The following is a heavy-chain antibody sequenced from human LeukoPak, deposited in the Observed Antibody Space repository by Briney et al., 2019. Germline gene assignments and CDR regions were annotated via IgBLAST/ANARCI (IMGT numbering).Heavy chain of an antibody. V-gene: IGHV6-1*01. Sequence: SQTLSLTCAISGDSVASNSAAWNWIRQSPSRGLEWLGRTYYRSKWSNDYAASVRSRITINPDTSKNQFSLQVRSVTPEDTAVYYCTRSNEGYIDYWGQGTLVTVSS. J-gene: IGHJ4*02. CDR1: GDSVASNSAA. CDR2: TYYRSKWSN. CDR3: TRSNEGYIDY.